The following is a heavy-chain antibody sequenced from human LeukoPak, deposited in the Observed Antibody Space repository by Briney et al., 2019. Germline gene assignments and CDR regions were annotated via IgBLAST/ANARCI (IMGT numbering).Heavy chain of an antibody. J-gene: IGHJ4*02. D-gene: IGHD5-12*01. CDR2: ISSSSSYI. Sequence: PGGSLRLSCAASGFTFSNAWMSWVRQAPGKGLEWVSSISSSSSYIYYADSVKGRFTISRDNAKNSLYLQMNSLRAEDTAVYYCAREGGYDRFDSWGQGTLVTVSS. CDR1: GFTFSNAW. V-gene: IGHV3-21*01. CDR3: AREGGYDRFDS.